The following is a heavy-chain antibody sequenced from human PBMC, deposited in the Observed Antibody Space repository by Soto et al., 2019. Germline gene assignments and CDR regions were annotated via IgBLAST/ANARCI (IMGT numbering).Heavy chain of an antibody. CDR2: INAGYGNT. D-gene: IGHD7-27*01. V-gene: IGHV1-3*01. Sequence: ASVEVSCKXSGYTFSSYAMHWVRQAPGQRLEWMGWINAGYGNTKSSQKFQDRVIISRDTSASTAYMELTSLRSEDPAVYYCARDTGDGTFDFWGQGTLVTVSS. CDR3: ARDTGDGTFDF. J-gene: IGHJ4*02. CDR1: GYTFSSYA.